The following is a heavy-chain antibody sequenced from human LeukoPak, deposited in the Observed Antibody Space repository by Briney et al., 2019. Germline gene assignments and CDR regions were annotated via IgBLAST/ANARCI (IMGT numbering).Heavy chain of an antibody. CDR2: IIPIFGTA. CDR3: AKSRYCSSTSCSWHMDV. J-gene: IGHJ6*03. CDR1: GGTFSSYA. Sequence: SVKVSCKASGGTFSSYAISWVRQAPGQGLEWMGGIIPIFGTANYAQKFQGRVTITADESTSTAYMELSSLRSEDTAVYYCAKSRYCSSTSCSWHMDVWGKGTTVTVSS. V-gene: IGHV1-69*13. D-gene: IGHD2-2*01.